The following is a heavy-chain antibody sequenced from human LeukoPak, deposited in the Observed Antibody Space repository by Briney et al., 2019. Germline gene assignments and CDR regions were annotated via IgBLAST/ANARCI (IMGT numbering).Heavy chain of an antibody. D-gene: IGHD6-13*01. Sequence: PSETLSLTCAVYGGSFSGYYWSWIRQPPGKGLEWIGEINHSGSTNYNPSLKSRVTISVDTSKNQFSLKLSSVTAADTAVYYCARAAFSSSKGGRWFDPWGQGTLVTVSS. J-gene: IGHJ5*02. CDR2: INHSGST. CDR3: ARAAFSSSKGGRWFDP. V-gene: IGHV4-34*01. CDR1: GGSFSGYY.